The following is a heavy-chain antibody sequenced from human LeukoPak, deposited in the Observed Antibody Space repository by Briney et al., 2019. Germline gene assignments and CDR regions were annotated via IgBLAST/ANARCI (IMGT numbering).Heavy chain of an antibody. V-gene: IGHV4-59*01. CDR3: AGDSSSWFGALF. CDR2: IYYSGST. Sequence: SETLSLTRTVSVGSHSSYYWRWIRQPPAKGLEWIGYIYYSGSTNYNPSIKRRVAISVDTSKNQFSLKLSSVTAADTAVYYCAGDSSSWFGALFWGQGTLVTVSS. CDR1: VGSHSSYY. D-gene: IGHD6-13*01. J-gene: IGHJ4*02.